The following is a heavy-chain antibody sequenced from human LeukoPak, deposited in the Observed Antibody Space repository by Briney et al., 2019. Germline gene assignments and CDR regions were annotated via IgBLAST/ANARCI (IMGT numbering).Heavy chain of an antibody. CDR1: GFTFSHFG. J-gene: IGHJ6*03. CDR2: ISSSSETI. CDR3: ARVANAYYHSYMDV. Sequence: PGGSLRLSCAASGFTFSHFGMHWVRQAPGKGLEWVSYISSSSETIYYADSVKGRFTISRDNAKNSLYLQMNSLRAEDTAVYYCARVANAYYHSYMDVWGKGTTVTVSS. V-gene: IGHV3-48*01.